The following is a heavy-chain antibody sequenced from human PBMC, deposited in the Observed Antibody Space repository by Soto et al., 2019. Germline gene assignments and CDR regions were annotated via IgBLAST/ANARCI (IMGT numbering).Heavy chain of an antibody. CDR1: GFIFSNAW. CDR2: IKSKRDGGTT. J-gene: IGHJ4*02. V-gene: IGHV3-15*01. CDR3: TTTWELLLYFDN. D-gene: IGHD2-15*01. Sequence: EVRLVESGGGLVKPGGSLRLSCAASGFIFSNAWMTWVRQAPGKGLEWVGRIKSKRDGGTTDYAAPVKGRFTISRDDSKNTLYLQMNSLKIEDTAGYYCTTTWELLLYFDNWGQGTLVTVSS.